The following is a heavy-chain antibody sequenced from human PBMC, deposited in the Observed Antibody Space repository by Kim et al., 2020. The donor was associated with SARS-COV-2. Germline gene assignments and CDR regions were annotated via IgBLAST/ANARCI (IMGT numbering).Heavy chain of an antibody. Sequence: GGSLRLSCAASGFTFSTHGMHWVRQAPGNGLEWVEVIWYDGSNKYYADSVKGRFTITRDNSKNTLYLQMNSVRAEDTAVYYCAREVAEHYDYWGRGTLVTVS. V-gene: IGHV3-33*01. J-gene: IGHJ4*02. D-gene: IGHD5-12*01. CDR2: IWYDGSNK. CDR1: GFTFSTHG. CDR3: AREVAEHYDY.